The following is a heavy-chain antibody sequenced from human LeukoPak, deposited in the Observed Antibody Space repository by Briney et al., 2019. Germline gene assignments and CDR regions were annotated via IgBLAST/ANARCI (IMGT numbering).Heavy chain of an antibody. D-gene: IGHD5-18*01. CDR2: ISYDGSNK. V-gene: IGHV3-30*18. J-gene: IGHJ4*02. CDR3: AKERSPDTGASFDY. CDR1: RFTFSSYG. Sequence: PGGSLRLSCAASRFTFSSYGMHWVRQAPGKGLEWVAVISYDGSNKYYADSVKGRFTISRDNSKNTLYLQMNSLRAEDTAVYYCAKERSPDTGASFDYWGQGTLVNVSS.